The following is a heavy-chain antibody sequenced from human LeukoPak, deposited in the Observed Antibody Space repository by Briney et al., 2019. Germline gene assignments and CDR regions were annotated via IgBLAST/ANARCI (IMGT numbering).Heavy chain of an antibody. Sequence: SETLSLTCTVSGGSISSSGSYWGWIRQPAGKGLEWIGRIYTSGSTNYNPSLKSRVTISVDKSKNQFSLKLSSVTAADTAVYYCARDSTVTTSTIPTYYMDVWGKGTTVTVSS. J-gene: IGHJ6*03. CDR1: GGSISSSGSY. V-gene: IGHV4-61*02. CDR3: ARDSTVTTSTIPTYYMDV. D-gene: IGHD4-11*01. CDR2: IYTSGST.